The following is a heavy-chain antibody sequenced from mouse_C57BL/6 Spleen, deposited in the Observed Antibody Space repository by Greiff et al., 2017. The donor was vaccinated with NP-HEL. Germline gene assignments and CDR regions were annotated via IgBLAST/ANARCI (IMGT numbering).Heavy chain of an antibody. CDR2: IHPNSGST. D-gene: IGHD2-4*01. CDR3: ARWEIYYDYDECL. V-gene: IGHV1-64*01. CDR1: GYTFTSYW. J-gene: IGHJ3*01. Sequence: QVQLQQPGAELVKPGASVKLSCKASGYTFTSYWMHWVKQRPGQGLEWIGMIHPNSGSTNYNEKFKSKATLTVDKSSSTAYMQLSSLTSEDSAVYYCARWEIYYDYDECLWGQGTLVTVSA.